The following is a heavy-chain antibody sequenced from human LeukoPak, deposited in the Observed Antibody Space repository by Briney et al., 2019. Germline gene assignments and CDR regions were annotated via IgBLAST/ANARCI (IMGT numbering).Heavy chain of an antibody. CDR1: GYTFTSYG. V-gene: IGHV1-2*02. CDR3: ASISSSGVFDY. D-gene: IGHD6-19*01. J-gene: IGHJ4*02. Sequence: GASVKVSCKASGYTFTSYGISWVRQAPGQGLEWMGWINPNSGGTNYAQKFQGRVTMTRDTSISTAYMELSRLRSDDTAVYYCASISSSGVFDYWGQGTLVTVSS. CDR2: INPNSGGT.